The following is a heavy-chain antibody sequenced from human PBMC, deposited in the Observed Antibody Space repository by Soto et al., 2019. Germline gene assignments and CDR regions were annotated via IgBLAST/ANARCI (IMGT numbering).Heavy chain of an antibody. Sequence: QVQLVQSGAEVKKPGSSVKVSCKASGGTFSSYTISWVRQAPGQGLEWMGRIIPILGIANYAQKFQGRVTITADKSTSTAYMELSSLRSEDTAVYYCAREILGEDIVAYNWFDPWGQGTLVTVSS. J-gene: IGHJ5*02. CDR1: GGTFSSYT. CDR2: IIPILGIA. CDR3: AREILGEDIVAYNWFDP. D-gene: IGHD2-15*01. V-gene: IGHV1-69*08.